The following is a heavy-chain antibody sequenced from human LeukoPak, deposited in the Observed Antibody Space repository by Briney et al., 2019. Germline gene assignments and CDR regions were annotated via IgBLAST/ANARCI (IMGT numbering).Heavy chain of an antibody. D-gene: IGHD3-22*01. CDR2: IRYDGSNK. V-gene: IGHV3-30*02. CDR3: AKVGVYYDRPDFDY. Sequence: PGGSLRLSCAASGFTFSSYGMHWVRQAPGKGLEWVAFIRYDGSNKYYADSVKGRFTISRDNSKNTLYLQMNSLRAEDTAVYYCAKVGVYYDRPDFDYWGQGTLSPSPQ. CDR1: GFTFSSYG. J-gene: IGHJ4*02.